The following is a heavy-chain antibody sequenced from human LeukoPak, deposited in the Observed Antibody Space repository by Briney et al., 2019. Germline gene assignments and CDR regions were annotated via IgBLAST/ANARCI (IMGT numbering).Heavy chain of an antibody. J-gene: IGHJ6*02. D-gene: IGHD2-2*01. CDR2: IKSEGSQP. V-gene: IGHV3-74*01. Sequence: GGSLRLSCAASRFTFCNDLMRSVREGPGEGLGWVSRIKSEGSQPSYADSVKGRFPISRDNAKSTLYLQMNSLRAEDTAVYSCGKDRDPMPSRRMDVWGQGTTVAVSS. CDR3: GKDRDPMPSRRMDV. CDR1: RFTFCNDL.